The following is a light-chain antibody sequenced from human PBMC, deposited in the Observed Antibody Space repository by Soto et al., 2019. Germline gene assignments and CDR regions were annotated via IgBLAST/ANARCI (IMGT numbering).Light chain of an antibody. Sequence: EIVMTQSPVTLSVSPGERATLSCRASQSVSSNLAWYQQKPGQAPRLLFYGASTRATGIPARFSGGGSGTEFTLPVSSLQSEDFALYYCQQYNNWPHTFGQGTRLEIK. CDR3: QQYNNWPHT. CDR2: GAS. V-gene: IGKV3-15*01. CDR1: QSVSSN. J-gene: IGKJ5*01.